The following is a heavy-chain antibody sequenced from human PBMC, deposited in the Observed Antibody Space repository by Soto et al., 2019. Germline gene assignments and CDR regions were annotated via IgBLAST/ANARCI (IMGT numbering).Heavy chain of an antibody. CDR2: IYYSGST. V-gene: IGHV4-31*03. CDR1: GGSISSGGYY. Sequence: SETLSLTCTVSGGSISSGGYYWSWIRQHPGKGLEWIGYIYYSGSTYYNPSLKSRVTISVDTSKNQFSLKLSSVTAADTAVYYCARDDSDEYCGGDCYFGWFDPWGQGTLVTVSS. CDR3: ARDDSDEYCGGDCYFGWFDP. J-gene: IGHJ5*02. D-gene: IGHD2-21*02.